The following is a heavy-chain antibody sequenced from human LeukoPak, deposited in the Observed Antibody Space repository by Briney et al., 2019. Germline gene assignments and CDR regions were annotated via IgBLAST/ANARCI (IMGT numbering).Heavy chain of an antibody. CDR3: ASTSPAYCGGDCYGAFDI. J-gene: IGHJ3*02. V-gene: IGHV4-30-4*01. D-gene: IGHD2-21*02. CDR1: GGSISSGDYY. Sequence: SETLSLTCTVSGGSISSGDYYWSWIRQPPGKGLEWIGYIYYSGSTYYNPSLKSRVTISVDTSKNQFSLKLSSVTAADTAAYYCASTSPAYCGGDCYGAFDIWGQGTMVTVSS. CDR2: IYYSGST.